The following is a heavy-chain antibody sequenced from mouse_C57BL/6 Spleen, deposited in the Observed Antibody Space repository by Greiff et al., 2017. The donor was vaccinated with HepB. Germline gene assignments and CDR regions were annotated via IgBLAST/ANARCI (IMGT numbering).Heavy chain of an antibody. D-gene: IGHD2-4*01. CDR2: IWSGGST. CDR3: ARNGGSTMITTRYFDV. Sequence: VKLVESGPGLVQPSQSLSITCTVSGFSLTSYGVHWVRQSPGKGLEWLGVIWSGGSTDYNAAFISRLSISKDNSKSQVFFKMNSLQADDTAIYYCARNGGSTMITTRYFDVWGTGTTVTVSS. CDR1: GFSLTSYG. V-gene: IGHV2-2*01. J-gene: IGHJ1*03.